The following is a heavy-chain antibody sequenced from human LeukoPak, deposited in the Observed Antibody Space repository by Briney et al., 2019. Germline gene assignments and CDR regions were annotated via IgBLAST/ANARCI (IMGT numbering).Heavy chain of an antibody. CDR1: GGSISSSNW. CDR3: ARVRGSSWYRGGAFDI. J-gene: IGHJ3*02. D-gene: IGHD6-13*01. Sequence: PSETLSLTCAVSGGSISSSNWWSWVRQPPGKGLEWIGEIYHSGSTNYNPSLKSRVTISVDTSKNQFSLKLSSVTAADTAVYYCARVRGSSWYRGGAFDIWGQGTMVTVSS. V-gene: IGHV4-4*02. CDR2: IYHSGST.